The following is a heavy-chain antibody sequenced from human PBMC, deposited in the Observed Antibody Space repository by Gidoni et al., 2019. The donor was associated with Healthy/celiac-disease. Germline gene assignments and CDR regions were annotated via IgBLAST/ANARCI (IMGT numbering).Heavy chain of an antibody. D-gene: IGHD3-9*01. V-gene: IGHV3-23*01. J-gene: IGHJ4*02. Sequence: EVQLLESGGGLVQPGGSLRRSCAVSGFTLSSYAMSWVRQAPGKGLEWVSAISGSGGSTSYADSVKGRFTISRDNSKNTLYLQMNSLRAEDTAVYYCAKDLDYDILTGYYDYWGQGTLVTVSS. CDR3: AKDLDYDILTGYYDY. CDR1: GFTLSSYA. CDR2: ISGSGGST.